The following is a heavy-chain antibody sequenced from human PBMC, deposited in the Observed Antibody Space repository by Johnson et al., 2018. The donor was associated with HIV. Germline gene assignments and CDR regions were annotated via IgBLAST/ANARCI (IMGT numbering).Heavy chain of an antibody. Sequence: INWVRQAPGKGLECVSGIYSGGTTYYADSVRGRFSISRDNSKNTLYLQMNSLRTEDTAVYYCAKVRCGGDCLDAFDIWGQGTMVTVSS. J-gene: IGHJ3*02. CDR2: IYSGGTT. D-gene: IGHD2-21*02. CDR3: AKVRCGGDCLDAFDI. V-gene: IGHV3-53*01.